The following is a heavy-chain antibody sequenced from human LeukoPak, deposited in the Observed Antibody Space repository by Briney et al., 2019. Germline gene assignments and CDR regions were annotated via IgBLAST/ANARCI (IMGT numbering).Heavy chain of an antibody. D-gene: IGHD3-10*01. CDR1: GYSISSGYY. J-gene: IGHJ6*04. CDR2: IYHSGST. V-gene: IGHV4-38-2*01. CDR3: ATSLWFGEWVYYGMDV. Sequence: SETLSLTCAVSGYSISSGYYWGWLRPPPGKGREWIGSIYHSGSTYYNPSIKSRVTISVDTSKNQFSLKLSSVTAADTAVYYCATSLWFGEWVYYGMDVWGKGTTVTVSS.